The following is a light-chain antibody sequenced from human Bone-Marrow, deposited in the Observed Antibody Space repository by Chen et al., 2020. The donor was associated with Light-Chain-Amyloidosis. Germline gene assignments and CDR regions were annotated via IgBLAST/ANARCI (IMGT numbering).Light chain of an antibody. J-gene: IGLJ2*01. V-gene: IGLV4-69*01. CDR1: SGHRTYP. CDR3: QTWGSGFHVL. CDR2: VNQDGTH. Sequence: QLVLTQSPSASASLGDSVKLTCILSSGHRTYPIAWHQRQPGKGPRYLMLVNQDGTHPKGDGIPDRFSGSSSGAERYLTISSLRSEDEADYYCQTWGSGFHVLFGGGTRLSVL.